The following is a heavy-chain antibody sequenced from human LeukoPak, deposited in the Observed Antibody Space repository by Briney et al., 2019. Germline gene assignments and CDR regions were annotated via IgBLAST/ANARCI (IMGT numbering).Heavy chain of an antibody. CDR3: AKRGATTGFDY. CDR1: GFTFNTYA. V-gene: IGHV3-23*01. Sequence: GGSLRLSCAASGFTFNTYAMSWVRQAPGKGLEWVSGISASGGSTYYADSVKGRFTISRDNSKNTLYLQMNSLRAEDTAVYYCAKRGATTGFDYWGQGTLVTVSS. J-gene: IGHJ4*02. D-gene: IGHD1-26*01. CDR2: ISASGGST.